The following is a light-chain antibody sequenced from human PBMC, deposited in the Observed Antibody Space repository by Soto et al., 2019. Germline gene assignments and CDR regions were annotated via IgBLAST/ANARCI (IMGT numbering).Light chain of an antibody. Sequence: IVLTQSPATLSLSPGERATLSCRASQSVSNYLGWYQQKPGQAPRLLIYDASNRATGIPARFSGSGSGTDFTLTISSLEPEDFAVYYCQQRSSSPLLTFGGGTKVEIK. V-gene: IGKV3-11*01. CDR1: QSVSNY. J-gene: IGKJ4*01. CDR3: QQRSSSPLLT. CDR2: DAS.